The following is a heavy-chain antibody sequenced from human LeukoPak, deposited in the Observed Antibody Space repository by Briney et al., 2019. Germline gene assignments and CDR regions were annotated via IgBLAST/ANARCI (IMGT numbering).Heavy chain of an antibody. CDR3: ARGEQLNYFAH. J-gene: IGHJ4*02. Sequence: GGSLRLSCAASGFSFSSYEMSWVGQAPGKGLEWVSYINRAGTTEEYADSVKGRFTISRDNAKNSLYLQMYSLRAEDTAVYCARGEQLNYFAHWGQGTLVTVSS. CDR2: INRAGTTE. CDR1: GFSFSSYE. D-gene: IGHD1/OR15-1a*01. V-gene: IGHV3-48*03.